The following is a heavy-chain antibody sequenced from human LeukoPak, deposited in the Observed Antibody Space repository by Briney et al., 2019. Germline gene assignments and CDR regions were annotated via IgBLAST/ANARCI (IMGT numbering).Heavy chain of an antibody. CDR2: INPNSGGT. D-gene: IGHD4-17*01. V-gene: IGHV1-2*02. CDR3: ASPLIYTVTKNNYYYYGMDV. CDR1: GYTFTGYY. J-gene: IGHJ6*02. Sequence: ASVKVSCKASGYTFTGYYMHWVRQAPGQGLEWMGWINPNSGGTNYAQKSQGRVTMTRDTSISTAYMELSRLRSDDTAVYYCASPLIYTVTKNNYYYYGMDVWGQGTTVTVSS.